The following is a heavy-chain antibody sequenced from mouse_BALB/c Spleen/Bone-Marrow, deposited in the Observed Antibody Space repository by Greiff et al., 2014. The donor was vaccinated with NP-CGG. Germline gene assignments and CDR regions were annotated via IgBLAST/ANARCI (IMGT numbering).Heavy chain of an antibody. CDR2: ISNGGGST. V-gene: IGHV5-12*02. D-gene: IGHD2-3*01. Sequence: EVQLQQSGGGLVQPGGSLKLSCATSGFTFSDYYMYWVRQTPEKRLEWVAYISNGGGSTYYPDTVKGRFTISRDNAKNTLYLQMSRLKSEDTAMYHCARRGWYYAMDYWGQGTSVTVSS. CDR1: GFTFSDYY. J-gene: IGHJ4*01. CDR3: ARRGWYYAMDY.